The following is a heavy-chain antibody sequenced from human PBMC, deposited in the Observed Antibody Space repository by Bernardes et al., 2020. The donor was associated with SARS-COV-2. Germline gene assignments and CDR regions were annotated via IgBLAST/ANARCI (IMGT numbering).Heavy chain of an antibody. D-gene: IGHD3-10*01. CDR2: IKQDGSEK. Sequence: GGSLRLSCAASGFTFSSYWMSWVRQAPGKGLEWVANIKQDGSEKYYVDSVKGRFTISRDNAKNSLYLQMNSLRAEDTAVYYCARVGRKLLWFGEFPGPPSFDYWGQGTLVTVSS. CDR1: GFTFSSYW. J-gene: IGHJ4*02. CDR3: ARVGRKLLWFGEFPGPPSFDY. V-gene: IGHV3-7*01.